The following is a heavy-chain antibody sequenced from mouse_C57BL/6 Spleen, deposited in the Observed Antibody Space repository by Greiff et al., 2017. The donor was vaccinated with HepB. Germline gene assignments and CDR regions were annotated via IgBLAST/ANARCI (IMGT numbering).Heavy chain of an antibody. V-gene: IGHV1-5*01. CDR1: GYTFTSYW. Sequence: EVQLQQSGTVLARPGASVKMSCKTSGYTFTSYWMHWVKQRPGQGLEWIGAIYPGNSDTSYNQKFKGKAKLTAVTSASTAYMELSSLTNEDSAVYYCTKEYYGSSYNWYFDVWGTGTTVTVSS. CDR2: IYPGNSDT. CDR3: TKEYYGSSYNWYFDV. D-gene: IGHD1-1*01. J-gene: IGHJ1*03.